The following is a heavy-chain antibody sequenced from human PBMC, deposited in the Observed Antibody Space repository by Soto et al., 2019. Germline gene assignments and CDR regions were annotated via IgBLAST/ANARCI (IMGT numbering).Heavy chain of an antibody. CDR3: ATDSRGYCAFDI. CDR1: GGSISSGGYS. J-gene: IGHJ3*02. CDR2: IYHSGSP. D-gene: IGHD3-22*01. Sequence: QLQLQESGSGLVKPSQTLSLTCAVSGGSISSGGYSWSWIRQPPGKGLEWIGYIYHSGSPYYNPSLQSRVTISVDMSKSQFSLKLSSVTAADTAVYYCATDSRGYCAFDIWGQGTMVTVSS. V-gene: IGHV4-30-2*01.